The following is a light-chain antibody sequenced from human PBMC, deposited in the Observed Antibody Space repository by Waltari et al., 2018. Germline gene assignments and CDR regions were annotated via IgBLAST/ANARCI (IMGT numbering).Light chain of an antibody. CDR3: QQYNNWPPGS. CDR1: QSVNSN. CDR2: AAS. V-gene: IGKV3-15*01. J-gene: IGKJ3*01. Sequence: EIVMTQSPATLSVSPGERATLSCRASQSVNSNLAWYQQKPDPAPRLLISAASPRATGIPARFSGSGSGTEFTLTISSLQSEDFAVYYCQQYNNWPPGSFGPGTKVDIK.